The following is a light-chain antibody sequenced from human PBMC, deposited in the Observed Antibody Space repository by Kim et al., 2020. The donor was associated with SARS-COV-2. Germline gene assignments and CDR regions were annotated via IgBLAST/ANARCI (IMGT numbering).Light chain of an antibody. J-gene: IGLJ2*01. V-gene: IGLV3-19*01. CDR3: NSRDNNDNVL. CDR1: SIRTYY. CDR2: GNN. Sequence: VALGQTVRITCQGESIRTYYTPWFQQKPGQAPLAVFYGNNKRPSGIPDRFSGSSSGNTASLTITATQAGDESDYYCNSRDNNDNVLFGGGTQLTVL.